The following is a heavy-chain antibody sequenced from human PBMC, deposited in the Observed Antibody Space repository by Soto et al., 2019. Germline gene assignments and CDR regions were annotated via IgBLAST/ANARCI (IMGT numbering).Heavy chain of an antibody. Sequence: SETLSLTCTVSGGSISSNYWTWIRQPPGKGLEWIGYVYNSGSTNYNPSLKSRVTISEDTSKSQFSLKVNSMTAADTAVYYCARYRREAVAGYTLDNWGQGSLVTVSS. D-gene: IGHD6-13*01. CDR1: GGSISSNY. J-gene: IGHJ4*02. CDR2: VYNSGST. CDR3: ARYRREAVAGYTLDN. V-gene: IGHV4-59*01.